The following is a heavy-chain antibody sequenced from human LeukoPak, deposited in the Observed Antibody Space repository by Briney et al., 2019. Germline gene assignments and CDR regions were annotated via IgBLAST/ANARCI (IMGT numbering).Heavy chain of an antibody. Sequence: GRSLRLSCAASGFTFDDYAMHWVRQAPGKGLEWVSGISWNSGSIGYADSVKGRFTISRDNAKNSLYLQMNSLRAEDTAVYYCAREGGSGSYLKYYFDYWGQGTLVTVSS. CDR1: GFTFDDYA. J-gene: IGHJ4*02. CDR3: AREGGSGSYLKYYFDY. CDR2: ISWNSGSI. V-gene: IGHV3-9*01. D-gene: IGHD3-10*01.